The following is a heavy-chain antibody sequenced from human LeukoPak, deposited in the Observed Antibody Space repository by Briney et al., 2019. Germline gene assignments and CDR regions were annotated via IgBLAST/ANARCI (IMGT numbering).Heavy chain of an antibody. CDR2: ISYDGSNK. Sequence: PGRSLRLSCAASGFTFSSYGMHWVRQAPGKGLEWVAVISYDGSNKYYADSVKGRFTISRDNSKNTLYLQMNSLRAEDTAVYYCAKDHSYYYGSGSYLDFLDYWCQGTLVTVSS. D-gene: IGHD3-10*01. V-gene: IGHV3-30*18. CDR3: AKDHSYYYGSGSYLDFLDY. J-gene: IGHJ4*02. CDR1: GFTFSSYG.